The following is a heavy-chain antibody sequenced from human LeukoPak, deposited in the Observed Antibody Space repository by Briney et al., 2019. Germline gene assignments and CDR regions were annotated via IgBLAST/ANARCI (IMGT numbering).Heavy chain of an antibody. V-gene: IGHV3-48*04. J-gene: IGHJ4*02. Sequence: PGGSLRLSCAASGFTFSSYSMNWVRQAPGKGLEWVSYISTSGSTIYYADSVKGRFTISRDNAKNSLYLQMNGLRAEDTAIYYCASPQWLAFWGQGTLVTVSS. CDR2: ISTSGSTI. CDR1: GFTFSSYS. D-gene: IGHD6-19*01. CDR3: ASPQWLAF.